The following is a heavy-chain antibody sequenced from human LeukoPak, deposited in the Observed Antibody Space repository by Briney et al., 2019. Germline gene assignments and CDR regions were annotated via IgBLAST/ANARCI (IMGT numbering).Heavy chain of an antibody. CDR1: GGSISSSSYY. Sequence: SETLSLTCTVSGGSISSSSYYWGWIRQPPGKWMEWIGSIYYSGSTYYNPSLKSRVTISVDTSKNQFSPKLSSVTAADTAVYYCARHPYCGGDCYNDYWGQGTLVTVSS. CDR2: IYYSGST. D-gene: IGHD2-21*01. CDR3: ARHPYCGGDCYNDY. V-gene: IGHV4-39*01. J-gene: IGHJ4*02.